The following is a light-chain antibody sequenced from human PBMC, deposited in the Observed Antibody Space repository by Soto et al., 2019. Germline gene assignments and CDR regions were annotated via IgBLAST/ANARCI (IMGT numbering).Light chain of an antibody. Sequence: SYELTQPLSVSVALGQTATFTCGGNNIGSKNVNWYQQKPGQAPVLVIYGDINRPSGIAERFSGSNSGNTATLTITRAQAGDEADYYGQVWDSSFWVFGGGTKLTVL. V-gene: IGLV3-9*01. CDR2: GDI. CDR1: NIGSKN. CDR3: QVWDSSFWV. J-gene: IGLJ3*02.